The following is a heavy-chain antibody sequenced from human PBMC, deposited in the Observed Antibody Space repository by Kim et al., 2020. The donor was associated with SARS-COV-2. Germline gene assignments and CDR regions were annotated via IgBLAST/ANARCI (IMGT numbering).Heavy chain of an antibody. J-gene: IGHJ6*02. CDR2: ISAYNGNT. Sequence: ASVKVSCKASGYTFTSYGISWVRQAPGQGLEWMGWISAYNGNTNYAQKLQGRVTMTTDTSTSTAYMELRSLRSDDTAVYYCARDRAAFWSGYYRIYYGMDVWGQGTTVTVSS. CDR1: GYTFTSYG. CDR3: ARDRAAFWSGYYRIYYGMDV. D-gene: IGHD3-3*01. V-gene: IGHV1-18*04.